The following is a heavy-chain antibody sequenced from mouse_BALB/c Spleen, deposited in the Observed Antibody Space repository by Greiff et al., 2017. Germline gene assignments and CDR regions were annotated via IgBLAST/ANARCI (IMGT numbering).Heavy chain of an antibody. J-gene: IGHJ1*01. CDR3: ARRDGSYWYFDV. CDR1: GFTFTDYY. Sequence: EVQLQESGGGLVQPGGSLRLSCATSGFTFTDYYMSWVRQPPGKALEWLGFIRNKANGYTTEYSASVKGRFTISRDNSQSILYLQMNTLRAEDSATYYCARRDGSYWYFDVWGAGTTVTVSS. D-gene: IGHD1-1*01. V-gene: IGHV7-3*02. CDR2: IRNKANGYTT.